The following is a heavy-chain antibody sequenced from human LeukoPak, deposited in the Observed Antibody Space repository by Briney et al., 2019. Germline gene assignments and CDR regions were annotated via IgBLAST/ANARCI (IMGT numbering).Heavy chain of an antibody. V-gene: IGHV3-30*18. CDR1: GFTFSSYG. Sequence: GGSLRLSCAASGFTFSSYGMHWVRQAPGKGLEWVAVISNDGSKKYYADSVKGRFTISRDNSKNTLSLQVSSLRAEDTAVYYCAKVETYYDFWSGYYTGHWSDPWGQGTLVTVSS. CDR2: ISNDGSKK. CDR3: AKVETYYDFWSGYYTGHWSDP. D-gene: IGHD3-3*01. J-gene: IGHJ5*02.